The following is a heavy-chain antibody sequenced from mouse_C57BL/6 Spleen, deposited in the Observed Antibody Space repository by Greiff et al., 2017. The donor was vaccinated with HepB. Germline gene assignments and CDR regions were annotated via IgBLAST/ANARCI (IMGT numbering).Heavy chain of an antibody. V-gene: IGHV5-12*01. J-gene: IGHJ3*01. CDR1: GFTFSDYY. Sequence: EVKLVESGGGLVQPGGSLKLSCAASGFTFSDYYMYWVRQTPEKRLEWVAYISNGGGSTYYPDTVKVRFTISRDNAKNTLYLQMSRLKSEDTAMYYCARHGGSYGAYWGQGTLVTVSA. CDR2: ISNGGGST. D-gene: IGHD1-1*02. CDR3: ARHGGSYGAY.